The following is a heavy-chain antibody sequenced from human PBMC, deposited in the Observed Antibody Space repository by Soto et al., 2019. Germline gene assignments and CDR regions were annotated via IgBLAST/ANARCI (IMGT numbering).Heavy chain of an antibody. V-gene: IGHV3-73*02. J-gene: IGHJ2*01. CDR1: GFTFSDSA. CDR2: IRTKVNDYAT. CDR3: ARPNDSGDYDWYFDL. Sequence: QLVESGGGLVQPGGSLRLSCAASGFTFSDSALHWVRQGSGKGLEWVGRIRTKVNDYATIYTASVKGRFTISRDDSANRAFLQMDSLKTEDTAIYYCARPNDSGDYDWYFDLWGRGPLVTVSS. D-gene: IGHD4-17*01.